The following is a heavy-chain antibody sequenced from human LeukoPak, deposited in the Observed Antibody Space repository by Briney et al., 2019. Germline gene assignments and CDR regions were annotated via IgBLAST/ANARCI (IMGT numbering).Heavy chain of an antibody. Sequence: SETLSLTCSVSGGFISSYYWSWIRQPPGRGLDWIGYIYYSGSTKYNPSLKSRVTISVDTSKNQFSLKLTSVTAADTAVYYCARAGLRGYSYGYAWTYALDPWGQGTLVTVFS. CDR1: GGFISSYY. V-gene: IGHV4-59*01. D-gene: IGHD5-18*01. CDR3: ARAGLRGYSYGYAWTYALDP. CDR2: IYYSGST. J-gene: IGHJ5*02.